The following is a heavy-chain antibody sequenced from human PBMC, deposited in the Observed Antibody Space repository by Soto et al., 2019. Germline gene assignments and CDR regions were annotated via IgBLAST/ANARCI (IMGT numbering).Heavy chain of an antibody. J-gene: IGHJ6*02. Sequence: ASVKVSCKASGYTFTSYGISWVRQAPGQGLEWMGWISAYNGNTNYAQKLQGRVTMTTDTSTSTAYMELRSLRSDDTAVYYCARHRARQQWLPNYYYYGMDVWGQGTTVTVSS. CDR2: ISAYNGNT. V-gene: IGHV1-18*01. D-gene: IGHD6-19*01. CDR1: GYTFTSYG. CDR3: ARHRARQQWLPNYYYYGMDV.